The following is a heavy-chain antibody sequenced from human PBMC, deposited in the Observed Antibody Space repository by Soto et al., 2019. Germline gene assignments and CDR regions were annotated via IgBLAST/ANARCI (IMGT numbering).Heavy chain of an antibody. Sequence: EVQLLESGGGLVQPGGSLRLSCAASGFTFSSYAMSWVRQAPGKGLEWVSGISGSGGSTYYADSVKGRFTISSDNSKNTLYLQMNSLRAEDTAVYYYASAAREYYYYGMDVWGQGTTVTVSS. V-gene: IGHV3-23*01. J-gene: IGHJ6*02. CDR1: GFTFSSYA. CDR3: ASAAREYYYYGMDV. CDR2: ISGSGGST.